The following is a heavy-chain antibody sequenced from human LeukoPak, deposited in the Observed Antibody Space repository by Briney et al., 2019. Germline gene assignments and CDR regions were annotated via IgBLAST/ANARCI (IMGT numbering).Heavy chain of an antibody. CDR1: GXSITTYY. D-gene: IGHD2-8*02. V-gene: IGHV4-59*01. Sequence: PSETLSLTCIVSGXSITTYYWSWIRQPPGKGLEWIGYISYRGSTNYNPSLNNRVTISLDTSKNHFSLKVTSVTAADTAVYYCARGERPGPDYWGQGTLVTVSS. J-gene: IGHJ4*02. CDR3: ARGERPGPDY. CDR2: ISYRGST.